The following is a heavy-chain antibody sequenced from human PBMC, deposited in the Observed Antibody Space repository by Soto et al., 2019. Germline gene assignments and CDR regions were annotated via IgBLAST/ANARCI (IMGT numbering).Heavy chain of an antibody. J-gene: IGHJ5*02. Sequence: QVQLQESGPGLVKPSQTLSLTCTVSGGSISSGGYYWSWIRQHPGKGLEWIGYIFHRGTTYYNPSRKRRVTISVVASKNQFSLKLTSVSAADTAVYYCGRVRGNQLLGWFDPWGQGTLVTVSS. CDR2: IFHRGTT. V-gene: IGHV4-31*03. D-gene: IGHD2-2*01. CDR1: GGSISSGGYY. CDR3: GRVRGNQLLGWFDP.